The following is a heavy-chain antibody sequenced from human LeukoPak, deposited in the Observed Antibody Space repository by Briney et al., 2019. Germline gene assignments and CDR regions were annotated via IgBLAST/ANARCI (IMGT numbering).Heavy chain of an antibody. CDR1: GFTFSSYA. J-gene: IGHJ4*02. CDR2: ISGSGGTT. D-gene: IGHD3-22*01. Sequence: GGSLRLSCAGSGFTFSSYAMSWVRQAPGKGLEWVSAISGSGGTTYYADSVKGRFTISRDNSENTLYLQMNSLRAEDTAVYYCAKDTSGSYFTGDYWGQGTLVTVSS. CDR3: AKDTSGSYFTGDY. V-gene: IGHV3-23*01.